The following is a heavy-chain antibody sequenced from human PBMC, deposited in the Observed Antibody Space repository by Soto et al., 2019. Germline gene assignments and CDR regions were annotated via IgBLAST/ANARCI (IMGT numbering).Heavy chain of an antibody. D-gene: IGHD3-22*01. Sequence: ASVKVSCKASGYSLRGNYIHWVRQTPGQGLEWMGRINPNSSGTVYAQKFQGRVTMTRDTSLTTVYMQLNRLTSDDSAVYYCARDLIVDGPDNYAMDVWGQGTTVTVSS. CDR1: GYSLRGNY. J-gene: IGHJ6*02. CDR3: ARDLIVDGPDNYAMDV. CDR2: INPNSSGT. V-gene: IGHV1-2*06.